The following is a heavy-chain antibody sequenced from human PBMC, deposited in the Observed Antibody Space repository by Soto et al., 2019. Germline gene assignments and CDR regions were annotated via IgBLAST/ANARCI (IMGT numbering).Heavy chain of an antibody. CDR3: ARSPFHCSSTSCYLFDY. V-gene: IGHV4-61*01. D-gene: IGHD2-2*01. Sequence: XETLSLTCTVSGCSVSSGSYYWSWIRQPPGKGLEWIGYNYYSGSTNYNPSLKSRVTISVDTSKNQFSLKLSSVTAADTAVYYCARSPFHCSSTSCYLFDYWGQGTLVTVS. CDR1: GCSVSSGSYY. J-gene: IGHJ4*02. CDR2: NYYSGST.